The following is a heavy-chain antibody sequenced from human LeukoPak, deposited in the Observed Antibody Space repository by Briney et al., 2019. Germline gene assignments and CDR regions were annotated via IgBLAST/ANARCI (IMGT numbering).Heavy chain of an antibody. CDR2: IYTSGST. Sequence: PSETLSLTCTVSGGSISSYYWSWIQQPAGKGLEWIGRIYTSGSTNYNPSLKSRVTMSVDTSKNQFSLKLSSVTAADTAVYYCARDIVVVPAARPHDAFDIWGQGTMVTVSS. D-gene: IGHD2-2*01. CDR3: ARDIVVVPAARPHDAFDI. J-gene: IGHJ3*02. CDR1: GGSISSYY. V-gene: IGHV4-4*07.